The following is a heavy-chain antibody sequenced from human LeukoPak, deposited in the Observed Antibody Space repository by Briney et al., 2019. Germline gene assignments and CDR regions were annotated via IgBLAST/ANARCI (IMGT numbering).Heavy chain of an antibody. CDR2: ISSSSSYI. Sequence: GGSLRLSCAASGFTFSSYSMNWVRQAPGKGLEWVSSISSSSSYIYYADSVKGRFTISRDNAKNSLYLQMNSLRAEDTAVYYCAREGVLLFSSSVDYWGQRTLVTVSS. D-gene: IGHD6-6*01. J-gene: IGHJ4*02. V-gene: IGHV3-21*01. CDR3: AREGVLLFSSSVDY. CDR1: GFTFSSYS.